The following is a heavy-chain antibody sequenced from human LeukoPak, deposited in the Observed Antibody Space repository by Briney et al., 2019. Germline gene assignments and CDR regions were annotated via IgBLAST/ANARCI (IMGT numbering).Heavy chain of an antibody. CDR2: INPSGGST. CDR1: GYTFTGYY. CDR3: AREAAAGTSWFDP. J-gene: IGHJ5*02. V-gene: IGHV1-46*01. D-gene: IGHD6-13*01. Sequence: ASVKVSCKASGYTFTGYYMHWVRQAPGQGLEWMGIINPSGGSTSYAQKFQGRVTMTRDTSTSTVYMELSSLRSEDTAVYYCAREAAAGTSWFDPWGQGTLVTVSS.